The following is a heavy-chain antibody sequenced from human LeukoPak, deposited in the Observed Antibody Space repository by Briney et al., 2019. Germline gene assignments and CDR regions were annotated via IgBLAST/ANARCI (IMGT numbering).Heavy chain of an antibody. J-gene: IGHJ4*02. D-gene: IGHD3-22*01. Sequence: SETLSLTCAVYGGSFSGYYWSWIRQPPGKGLEWIGEINHSGSTNYNPSLKSRVTISVDTSKNQFSLKLSSVTAADTAVYYCASRYDSSGYYQYYFDYWGQGTLVTVSS. V-gene: IGHV4-34*01. CDR2: INHSGST. CDR1: GGSFSGYY. CDR3: ASRYDSSGYYQYYFDY.